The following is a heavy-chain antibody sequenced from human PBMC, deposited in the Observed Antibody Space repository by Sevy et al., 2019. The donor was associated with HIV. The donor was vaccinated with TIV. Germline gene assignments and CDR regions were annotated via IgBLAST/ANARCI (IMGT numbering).Heavy chain of an antibody. D-gene: IGHD1-1*01. CDR2: LKSKTQGGTL. Sequence: GGSLRLSCTASGFIFGEYAMTWVRQAPGKGLEWVAFLKSKTQGGTLDHAASVKGRFTISRDDSKSIAHLQMNDLKTEDTAIYYCTRWKGGQCIFEYWGQGALVTVSS. CDR1: GFIFGEYA. CDR3: TRWKGGQCIFEY. V-gene: IGHV3-49*04. J-gene: IGHJ4*02.